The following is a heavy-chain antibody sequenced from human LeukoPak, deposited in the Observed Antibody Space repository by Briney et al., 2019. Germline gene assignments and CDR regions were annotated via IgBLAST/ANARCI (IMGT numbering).Heavy chain of an antibody. CDR3: ATGIRCSSTSCSIYDY. D-gene: IGHD2-2*01. Sequence: ASVKVSCKVSGYTLTELSMHWVRQAPGKGLEWMGGFDPEDGETIYAQKFQGRVTMTEDTFTDTAYMELSSLRSEDTAVYYCATGIRCSSTSCSIYDYWGQGTLVTVSS. CDR1: GYTLTELS. J-gene: IGHJ4*02. V-gene: IGHV1-24*01. CDR2: FDPEDGET.